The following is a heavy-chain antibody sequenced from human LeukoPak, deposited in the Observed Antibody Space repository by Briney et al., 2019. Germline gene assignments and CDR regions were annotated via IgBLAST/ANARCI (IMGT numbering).Heavy chain of an antibody. CDR2: MNPNSGNT. Sequence: ASVKVSCKASGYTFTSYGTSWVRQATGQGLEWMGWMNPNSGNTGYAQKFQGRVTMTRNTSISTAYMELSSLRSEDTAVYYCARGSHAFDIWGQGTMVTVSS. J-gene: IGHJ3*02. CDR3: ARGSHAFDI. V-gene: IGHV1-8*02. CDR1: GYTFTSYG.